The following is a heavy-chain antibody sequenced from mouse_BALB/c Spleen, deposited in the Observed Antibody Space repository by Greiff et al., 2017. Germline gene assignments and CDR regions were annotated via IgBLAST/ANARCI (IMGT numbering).Heavy chain of an antibody. CDR2: IWGDGSK. J-gene: IGHJ2*01. Sequence: VKLMESGPGLVAPSQSLSITCTVSGFSLTGYGVNWVRQPPGKGLEWLGMIWGDGSKDDNSALKSRLNTSKDNSKGQVFLKMNSLQTDDTARYYCARARYDGYYGFDYWGQGTTLTVSS. CDR1: GFSLTGYG. CDR3: ARARYDGYYGFDY. D-gene: IGHD2-3*01. V-gene: IGHV2-6-7*01.